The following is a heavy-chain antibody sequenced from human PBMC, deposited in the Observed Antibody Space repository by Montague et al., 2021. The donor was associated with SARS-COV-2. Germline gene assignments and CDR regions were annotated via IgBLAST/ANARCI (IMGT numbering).Heavy chain of an antibody. V-gene: IGHV4-59*01. D-gene: IGHD5-18*01. CDR3: ARVSYGPDAFDI. J-gene: IGHJ3*02. CDR2: IYYSGST. CDR1: GGSISSYY. Sequence: SQTLSLTCTVSGGSISSYYWSWIRQPPGKGLEWIGYIYYSGSTNYNSSLKSRVTISLDTSKNQFSLKLNSVTAADTAVYYCARVSYGPDAFDIWGKGTMVTVSS.